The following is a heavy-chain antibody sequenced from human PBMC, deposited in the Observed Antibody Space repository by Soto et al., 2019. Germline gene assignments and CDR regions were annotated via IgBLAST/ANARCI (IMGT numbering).Heavy chain of an antibody. CDR3: AKESEGGDGSGSYPFEH. Sequence: QVQLVESGGGVVQPGRSLRLSCAASGFTFSSHGMHWVRQAPGKGLVWMAVISYDGSNKYYADSVKGRFTICKDNSQNTVYLQMNSVRAAGTAVYYCAKESEGGDGSGSYPFEHWGQGTLVAVCS. D-gene: IGHD3-10*01. CDR2: ISYDGSNK. J-gene: IGHJ5*02. V-gene: IGHV3-30*18. CDR1: GFTFSSHG.